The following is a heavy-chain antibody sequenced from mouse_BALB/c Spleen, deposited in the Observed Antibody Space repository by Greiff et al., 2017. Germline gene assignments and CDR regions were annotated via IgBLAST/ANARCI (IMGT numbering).Heavy chain of an antibody. V-gene: IGHV5-6-3*01. CDR3: ARDGYGTFAY. Sequence: EVHLVESGGGLVQPGGSLKLSCAASGFTFSSYGMSWVRQTPDKRLELVATINSNGGSTYYPDSVKGRFTISRDNAKNTLYLQMSSLKSEDTAMYYCARDGYGTFAYWGQGTLVTVSA. CDR1: GFTFSSYG. J-gene: IGHJ3*01. D-gene: IGHD2-10*02. CDR2: INSNGGST.